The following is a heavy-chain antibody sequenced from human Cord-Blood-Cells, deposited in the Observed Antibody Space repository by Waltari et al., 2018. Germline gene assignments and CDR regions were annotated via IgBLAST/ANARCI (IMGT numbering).Heavy chain of an antibody. D-gene: IGHD6-13*01. Sequence: QVQLVQSGAEVKKPGASVKVSCKASGYTFTGYYMHWVRQAPGQGLEWMGWINPNSGGTNYAQKVKGWGTMTRDTSISTAYMELSRLRSDDTAVYYCARGLQQLVGMDVWGQGTTVTVSS. CDR3: ARGLQQLVGMDV. J-gene: IGHJ6*02. CDR2: INPNSGGT. CDR1: GYTFTGYY. V-gene: IGHV1-2*04.